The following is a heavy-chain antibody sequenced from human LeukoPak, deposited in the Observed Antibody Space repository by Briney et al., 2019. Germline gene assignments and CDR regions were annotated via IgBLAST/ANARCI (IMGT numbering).Heavy chain of an antibody. CDR1: GGSTSSYY. CDR2: IYYSGST. V-gene: IGHV4-59*01. J-gene: IGHJ4*02. Sequence: SETLSLTCTVSGGSTSSYYWSWFRQPPGKGPEWIGSIYYSGSTNYNPSLKSRVTMSVDTSKNQYSLKLSSVTAADTAVYYCARANYFDYWGQGTLVTVSS. CDR3: ARANYFDY.